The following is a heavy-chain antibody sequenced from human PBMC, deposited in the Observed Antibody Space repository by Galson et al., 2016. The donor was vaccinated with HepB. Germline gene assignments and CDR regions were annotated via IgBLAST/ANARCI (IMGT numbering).Heavy chain of an antibody. J-gene: IGHJ4*02. CDR3: ARDDGYRVFDF. D-gene: IGHD5-24*01. Sequence: SVKVSCKASGYTFTNFFMHWVRQAPGQGLEWMGMINPSGGSTDYARKFQGRVTMTSDTSTTTFYMELSSLRSEDTAVYYCARDDGYRVFDFWGQGTLSPSPQ. CDR2: INPSGGST. V-gene: IGHV1-46*01. CDR1: GYTFTNFF.